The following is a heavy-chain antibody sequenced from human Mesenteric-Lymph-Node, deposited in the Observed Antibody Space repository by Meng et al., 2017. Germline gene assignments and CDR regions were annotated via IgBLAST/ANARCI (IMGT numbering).Heavy chain of an antibody. Sequence: ASVKVSCKASGYTFTGYYMHWVRQAPGQGLEWMGWINPNSGDTSHAQKFQGRVTMTTDTSISTAYMELSRLTSDDTAIYYCARTYSYGWIAFDYWGQGTQVTVSS. CDR2: INPNSGDT. D-gene: IGHD3-16*01. J-gene: IGHJ4*02. CDR1: GYTFTGYY. V-gene: IGHV1-2*02. CDR3: ARTYSYGWIAFDY.